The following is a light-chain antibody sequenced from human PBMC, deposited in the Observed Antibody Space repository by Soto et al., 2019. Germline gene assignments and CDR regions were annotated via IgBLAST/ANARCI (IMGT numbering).Light chain of an antibody. CDR3: CSYAGTFYV. CDR2: DVT. Sequence: QSALTQPRSVSGSPGQSVTISCTGTSSDVGGYNYVSWYQQHPGKAPKLMIYDVTKRPSGVPDRLSGSKSGNTASLTISGLQAEDEADYYCCSYAGTFYVFVTGTKVTVL. J-gene: IGLJ1*01. V-gene: IGLV2-11*01. CDR1: SSDVGGYNY.